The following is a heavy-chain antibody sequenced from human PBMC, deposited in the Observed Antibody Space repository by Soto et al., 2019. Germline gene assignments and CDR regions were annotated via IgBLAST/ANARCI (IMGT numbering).Heavy chain of an antibody. V-gene: IGHV4-31*03. J-gene: IGHJ4*02. CDR2: IYYSGST. CDR3: ARGWAGGYDYFDY. CDR1: CGSISSGGYY. Sequence: PSETLSLTCTVSCGSISSGGYYWSWIRQHPGKGLEWIGYIYYSGSTYYNPSLKSRVTISVDTSKNQFSLKLSSVTAADTAVYYCARGWAGGYDYFDYWGQGTLVTVSS. D-gene: IGHD2-8*02.